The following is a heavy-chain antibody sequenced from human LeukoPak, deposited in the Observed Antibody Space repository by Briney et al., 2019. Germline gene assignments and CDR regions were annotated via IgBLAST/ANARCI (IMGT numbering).Heavy chain of an antibody. CDR1: GYTFTSYG. V-gene: IGHV1-18*01. J-gene: IGHJ4*02. CDR2: ISAYNGNT. D-gene: IGHD3-3*01. Sequence: ASVKVSCKASGYTFTSYGISWVRQAPGQGLEWMGWISAYNGNTNYAQKFQGRVTMTRDTSISTAYMELSRLRSDDTAVYYCARDRSFGRSGYYTELGYWGQGTLVTVSS. CDR3: ARDRSFGRSGYYTELGY.